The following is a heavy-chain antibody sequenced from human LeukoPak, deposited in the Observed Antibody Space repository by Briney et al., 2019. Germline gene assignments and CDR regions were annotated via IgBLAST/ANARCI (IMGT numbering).Heavy chain of an antibody. V-gene: IGHV3-23*01. CDR2: ISGSGGST. Sequence: GGSLRLSCAASGFTFSDYYMSWIRQAPGKGLEWVSAISGSGGSTYYADSVKGRFTISRDNSKNTLYLQMNSLRAEDTAVYYCAKDRAANNWFDPWGQGTLVTVSS. J-gene: IGHJ5*02. CDR3: AKDRAANNWFDP. D-gene: IGHD6-13*01. CDR1: GFTFSDYY.